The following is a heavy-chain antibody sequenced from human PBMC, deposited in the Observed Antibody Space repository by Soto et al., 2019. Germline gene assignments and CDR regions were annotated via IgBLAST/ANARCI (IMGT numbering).Heavy chain of an antibody. D-gene: IGHD5-18*01. CDR1: GGSISSGGYY. Sequence: SETLSLTCTVSGGSISSGGYYWSWIRQPPGKGLEWIGYIYYSGSTNYNPSLKSRVTISVDTSKNQFSLKLSSVTAADTAVYYCARHTAMVLFDYWGRGTLVTVSS. J-gene: IGHJ4*02. V-gene: IGHV4-61*08. CDR3: ARHTAMVLFDY. CDR2: IYYSGST.